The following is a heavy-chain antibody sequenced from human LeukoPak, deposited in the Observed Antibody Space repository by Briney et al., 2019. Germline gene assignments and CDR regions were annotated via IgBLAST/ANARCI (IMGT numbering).Heavy chain of an antibody. Sequence: GGSLRLSCAASGFSFSTYSMNWARQAPGKGLEWISYISNSGHTTYYAESVKGRFTISRGNAWNSLYLQMNGLRGEDTAVYYCARRITISGLGYYMDVWGKGTTVIVSS. D-gene: IGHD3-3*01. V-gene: IGHV3-48*01. CDR1: GFSFSTYS. CDR2: ISNSGHTT. J-gene: IGHJ6*04. CDR3: ARRITISGLGYYMDV.